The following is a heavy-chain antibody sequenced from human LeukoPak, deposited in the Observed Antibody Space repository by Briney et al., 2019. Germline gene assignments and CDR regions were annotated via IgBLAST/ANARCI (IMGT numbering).Heavy chain of an antibody. J-gene: IGHJ4*02. CDR3: ARVRSDYYFDY. Sequence: GGSLRLSCAASGFTFSDYYMSWMRQAPGKGLEWVSYMSSSDSIIYYADSVKGRFTISRDNAKNSLYLQMNSLRAEDTAVYYCARVRSDYYFDYWGQGTLVTVSS. D-gene: IGHD3-22*01. V-gene: IGHV3-11*01. CDR2: MSSSDSII. CDR1: GFTFSDYY.